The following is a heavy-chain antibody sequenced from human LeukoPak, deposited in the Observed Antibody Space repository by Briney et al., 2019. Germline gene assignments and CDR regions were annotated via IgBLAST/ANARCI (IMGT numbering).Heavy chain of an antibody. CDR1: GYTFTTYY. D-gene: IGHD3-9*01. CDR3: ARLYDISNSWFDP. Sequence: ASVKVSCKASGYTFTTYYMHWVRQAPGQGLERMGMIYPSGGSTSYAQKFQGRVTMTRDTSTSTIYMEMSSLRSEDTAVYYCARLYDISNSWFDPWGQGTLVTVSS. V-gene: IGHV1-46*03. CDR2: IYPSGGST. J-gene: IGHJ5*02.